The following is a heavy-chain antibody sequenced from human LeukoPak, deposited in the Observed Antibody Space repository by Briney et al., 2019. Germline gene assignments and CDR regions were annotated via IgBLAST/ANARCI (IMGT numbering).Heavy chain of an antibody. CDR2: IKQDGSLK. D-gene: IGHD3-3*02. CDR3: VSISGP. J-gene: IGHJ5*02. CDR1: GFTFSHYW. V-gene: IGHV3-7*01. Sequence: GGSLRLSCEASGFTFSHYWMRWVRQPPGKGLEWVANIKQDGSLKFYVDSVKGRFTASIDSVKNSLYPQMTSLRVEDTAVYYCVSISGPWGQGTLVAVSS.